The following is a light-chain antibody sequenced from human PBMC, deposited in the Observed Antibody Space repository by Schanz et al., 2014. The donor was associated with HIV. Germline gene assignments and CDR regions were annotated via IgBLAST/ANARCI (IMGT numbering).Light chain of an antibody. CDR3: SSYANTDTVL. V-gene: IGLV2-14*03. CDR1: SSDVGGYNY. CDR2: DVS. Sequence: QSALTQPASVSGSPGQSITISCTGTSSDVGGYNYVSWYQQHPGKAPKLMIYDVSNRPSGVSNRFSGSKSGNTASLTISGLQAGDEADYYCSSYANTDTVLFGGGTKLTVL. J-gene: IGLJ2*01.